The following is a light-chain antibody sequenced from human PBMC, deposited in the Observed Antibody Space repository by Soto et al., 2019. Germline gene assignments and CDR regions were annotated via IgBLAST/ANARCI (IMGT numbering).Light chain of an antibody. V-gene: IGLV1-44*01. CDR3: ATWDDRLNGQ. CDR2: SNN. CDR1: SSNIGNNA. Sequence: QSVLTQPPSASGTPGQRVTISCSGSSSNIGNNAVNWYQQVPGTAPKLLIYSNNQRPSGVPDRFSGSKSGTSASLAISGLQSADEADYYCATWDDRLNGQFGGGTKLTVL. J-gene: IGLJ2*01.